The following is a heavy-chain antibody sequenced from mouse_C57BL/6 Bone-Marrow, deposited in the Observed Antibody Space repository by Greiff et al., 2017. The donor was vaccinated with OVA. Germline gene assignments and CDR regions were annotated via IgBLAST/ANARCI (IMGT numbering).Heavy chain of an antibody. D-gene: IGHD4-1*01. CDR3: AREETGKNYAMDY. J-gene: IGHJ4*01. CDR2: IDPSDSET. V-gene: IGHV1-52*01. CDR1: GYTFTSYW. Sequence: VQLVESGAELVRPGSSVKLSCKASGYTFTSYWMHWVKQRPIQGLEWIGNIDPSDSETHYNQKFKDKATLTVDKSSSTAYMQLSSLTSEDSAVYYCAREETGKNYAMDYWGQGTSVTVSS.